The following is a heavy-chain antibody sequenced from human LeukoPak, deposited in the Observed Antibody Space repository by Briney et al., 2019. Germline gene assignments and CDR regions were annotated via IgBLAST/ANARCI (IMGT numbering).Heavy chain of an antibody. D-gene: IGHD6-19*01. J-gene: IGHJ4*02. CDR3: ARTIAVAGEPVFDY. V-gene: IGHV3-21*01. CDR1: GITFSSYS. Sequence: GGSLRLSCAASGITFSSYSMNWVRQAPGMGLEWVSSIDSSGRYIYYADSLKGRFTISRDNAKNSLYLQMNSLRAEDTAVYYCARTIAVAGEPVFDYWGQGTLVTVSS. CDR2: IDSSGRYI.